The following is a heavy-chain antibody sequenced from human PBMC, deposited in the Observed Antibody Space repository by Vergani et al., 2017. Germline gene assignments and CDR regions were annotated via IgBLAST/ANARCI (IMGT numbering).Heavy chain of an antibody. D-gene: IGHD6-19*01. CDR2: LSASDRRT. V-gene: IGHV3-23*01. CDR3: AKVGRSVVAGRFSGFDI. Sequence: EVQLLESGGDLVQPGGSLRLSCAASGFTFIMHAMSWVRQAPGKGLEWVSTLSASDRRTDYADSVKGRFTISRDNSKNTLFLHMNSLRPEDTAVYYCAKVGRSVVAGRFSGFDIWIEGAMVTDCS. CDR1: GFTFIMHA. J-gene: IGHJ3*02.